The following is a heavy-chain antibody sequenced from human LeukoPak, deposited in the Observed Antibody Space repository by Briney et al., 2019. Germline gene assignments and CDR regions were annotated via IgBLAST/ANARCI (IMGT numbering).Heavy chain of an antibody. D-gene: IGHD4-23*01. Sequence: ASVKVSCKASGGTFSSYAISWVRQAPGQGLEWMGRIIPILGIANYAQKFQGRVTITADKSTSTAYMELSSLRSEDTVVYYCASMGYGGSDYWGQGTLVTVSS. CDR3: ASMGYGGSDY. CDR1: GGTFSSYA. CDR2: IIPILGIA. J-gene: IGHJ4*02. V-gene: IGHV1-69*04.